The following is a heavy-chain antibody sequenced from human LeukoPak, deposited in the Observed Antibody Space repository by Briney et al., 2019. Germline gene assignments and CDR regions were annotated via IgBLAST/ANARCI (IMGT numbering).Heavy chain of an antibody. J-gene: IGHJ5*02. CDR3: ARDFKVAGFDP. CDR1: GGSISTFY. Sequence: SETLSLTCTISGGSISTFYWSWIRQPAGKGLQWIGRISRSGSTDYNPSLNSRVNMAVDTSKDQFSLRLSSVTAADTAVYYCARDFKVAGFDPWGQGTLVTVSS. CDR2: ISRSGST. V-gene: IGHV4-4*07. D-gene: IGHD6-19*01.